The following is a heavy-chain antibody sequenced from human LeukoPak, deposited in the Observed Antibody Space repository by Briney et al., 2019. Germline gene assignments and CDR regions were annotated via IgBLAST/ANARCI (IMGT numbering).Heavy chain of an antibody. CDR1: GYTFTGYY. J-gene: IGHJ5*02. D-gene: IGHD3-10*01. CDR2: INPNRGGT. V-gene: IGHV1-2*02. CDR3: AREVTMVRGVTPINWFDP. Sequence: AAVKVSCKASGYTFTGYYMHWVRQAPGQGLEWMGWINPNRGGTNYAQKFQGRVTMNRDTYISTAYMELSRLRSDDTAVYYCAREVTMVRGVTPINWFDPWGQGTLVTVSS.